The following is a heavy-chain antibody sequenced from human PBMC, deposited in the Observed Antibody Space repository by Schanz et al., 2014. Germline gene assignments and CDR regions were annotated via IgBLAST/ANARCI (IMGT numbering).Heavy chain of an antibody. CDR2: INSDGSTT. CDR3: ARPLGPNYYYYGLDV. J-gene: IGHJ6*02. CDR1: GFTVSSHY. Sequence: EVQLVESGGGLIQPGGSLRLSCAVSGFTVSSHYMSWVRQAPGKGLVWVSRINSDGSTTIYADSVKGRFTISRDNAKNTLYLQMNSLRAEDTAVYYCARPLGPNYYYYGLDVWGQGTTVTVSS. V-gene: IGHV3-74*02.